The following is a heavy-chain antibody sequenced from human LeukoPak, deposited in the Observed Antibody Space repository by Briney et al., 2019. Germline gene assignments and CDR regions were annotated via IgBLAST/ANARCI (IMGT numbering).Heavy chain of an antibody. J-gene: IGHJ4*02. CDR2: IYYSGST. D-gene: IGHD5-24*01. CDR1: GGSITSYH. CDR3: ARGSRDGYNHFDY. Sequence: SETLSLTCTISGGSITSYHWSWIRQPPGKGLERIGYIYYSGSTNYNPSLKSRVTISVDTPKNQFPLNLRSVTAADTAVYYCARGSRDGYNHFDYWGQGTLVTVSS. V-gene: IGHV4-59*01.